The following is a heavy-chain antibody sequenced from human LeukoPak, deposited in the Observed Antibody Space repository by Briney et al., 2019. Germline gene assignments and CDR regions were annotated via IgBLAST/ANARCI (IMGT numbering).Heavy chain of an antibody. Sequence: PSETLSLTCTVSGGSISSSSYYWGWIRQPPGKGLEWIGSIYYSGSTYYNPSLKSRVTISVDTSKNQFSLKLSSVTAADTAVYYCARDPSSGGIAEDYAFDIWGQGTMVTVSS. V-gene: IGHV4-39*07. CDR3: ARDPSSGGIAEDYAFDI. J-gene: IGHJ3*02. CDR1: GGSISSSSYY. D-gene: IGHD6-13*01. CDR2: IYYSGST.